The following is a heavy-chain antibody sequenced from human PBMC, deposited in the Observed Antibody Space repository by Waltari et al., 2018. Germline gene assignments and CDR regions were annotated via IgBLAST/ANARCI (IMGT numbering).Heavy chain of an antibody. CDR1: GFTVISNW. J-gene: IGHJ4*02. CDR2: IKQDGSER. Sequence: EVQLVESGGGLVQPGGSLRLSCASSGFTVISNWMSWARQAPGKGLEWVANIKQDGSERYYVDSVKGRFTISRDNAKNSLYLQMNSLRVEDTAVYYCARDKPFGDSSDYWGQGTLVTVSS. V-gene: IGHV3-7*03. D-gene: IGHD2-21*02. CDR3: ARDKPFGDSSDY.